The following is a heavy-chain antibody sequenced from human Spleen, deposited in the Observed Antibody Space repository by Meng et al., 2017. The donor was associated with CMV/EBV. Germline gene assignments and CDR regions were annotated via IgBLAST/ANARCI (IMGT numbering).Heavy chain of an antibody. J-gene: IGHJ4*02. CDR2: ISSSSRYI. CDR1: GFTFSSYS. Sequence: GGSLRLSCAASGFTFSSYSMNWVRQAPGKGLEWVSSISSSSRYIYYADSVKGRFTISRDNSKNTLYLQMNSLRAEDTAVYYCAKDQGIENTFDYWGQGTLVTVSS. CDR3: AKDQGIENTFDY. V-gene: IGHV3-21*04. D-gene: IGHD2-21*01.